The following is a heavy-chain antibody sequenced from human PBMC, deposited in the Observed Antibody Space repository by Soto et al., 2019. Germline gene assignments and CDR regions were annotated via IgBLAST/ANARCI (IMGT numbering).Heavy chain of an antibody. CDR3: AATLVKQLWLRVI. CDR1: GYTFTSYD. J-gene: IGHJ4*02. Sequence: GASVKVSCKASGYTFTSYDINWVRQATGQGLEWMGWMNPNSGNTGYAQKFQGRVTMTRNTSISTAYMEPSSLRSEDTAVYYCAATLVKQLWLRVIWGQGTLVTVSS. D-gene: IGHD5-18*01. CDR2: MNPNSGNT. V-gene: IGHV1-8*01.